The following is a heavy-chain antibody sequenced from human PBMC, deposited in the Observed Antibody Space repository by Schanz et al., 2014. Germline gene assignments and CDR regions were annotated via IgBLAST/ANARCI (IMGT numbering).Heavy chain of an antibody. CDR1: GFTFSSYS. J-gene: IGHJ4*02. V-gene: IGHV3-48*04. CDR2: ISSSSSTR. D-gene: IGHD3-10*01. Sequence: DVQLLESGGGLVQPGGSLRLSCAASGFTFSSYSMNWVRQAPGKGLEWVSYISSSSSTRYYADSVKGRFTISRDNSNKTVDLQMNSLRAEDTALYYCVRDELLWFGEVLSLDYWGQGALVTVSS. CDR3: VRDELLWFGEVLSLDY.